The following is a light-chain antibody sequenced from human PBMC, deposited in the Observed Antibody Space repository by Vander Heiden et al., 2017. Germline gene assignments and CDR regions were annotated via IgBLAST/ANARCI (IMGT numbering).Light chain of an antibody. CDR1: SSDLGGYNY. CDR2: DVS. J-gene: IGLJ1*01. V-gene: IGLV2-14*03. CDR3: CSYTSSSTLYV. Sequence: QSALPQPASVSGSPGQSITISCTGSSSDLGGYNYVSWYQQHPGKAPKLMIQDVSDRPSGVSNRFSGSKSGNTASLTISGLQAEDEADYYCCSYTSSSTLYVFGTGTKVTVL.